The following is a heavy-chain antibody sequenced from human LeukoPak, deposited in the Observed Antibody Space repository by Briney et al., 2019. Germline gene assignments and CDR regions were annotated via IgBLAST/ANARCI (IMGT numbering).Heavy chain of an antibody. V-gene: IGHV4-31*03. J-gene: IGHJ5*02. Sequence: PSQTLSLTCTVSGGSISSGGYYWSWLRQHPGKGLEWIGYIYYSGSTYYNPSLKSRVTISVHTSKNQFSLKLSSVTAADTAVYYCARVGGKSNWFDPWGQGTLVTVSS. CDR3: ARVGGKSNWFDP. D-gene: IGHD1-14*01. CDR2: IYYSGST. CDR1: GGSISSGGYY.